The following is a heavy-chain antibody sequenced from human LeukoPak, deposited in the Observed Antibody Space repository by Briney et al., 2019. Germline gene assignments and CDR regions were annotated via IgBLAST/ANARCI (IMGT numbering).Heavy chain of an antibody. Sequence: SETLSLTCTVSGGSVSSGSYYWSWIRQPPGKGLEWIGYIYYSGSTNYNPSLKSRVTISVDTSKNQFSLKLSSVTAADTAVYYCAREISLVGGSMDVWGRGTTVTVSS. CDR2: IYYSGST. D-gene: IGHD6-6*01. J-gene: IGHJ6*02. CDR1: GGSVSSGSYY. V-gene: IGHV4-61*01. CDR3: AREISLVGGSMDV.